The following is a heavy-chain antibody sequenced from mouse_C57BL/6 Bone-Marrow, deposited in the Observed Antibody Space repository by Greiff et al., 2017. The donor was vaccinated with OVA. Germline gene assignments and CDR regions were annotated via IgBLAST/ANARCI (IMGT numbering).Heavy chain of an antibody. CDR3: ARMGITPHACCYAMDY. CDR2: INPNNGGT. Sequence: VQLQQSGPELVKPGASVKISCKASGYTFTDYYMNWVKQSHGKSLEWIGDINPNNGGTSYNQKFKGKATLTVDKSSSTAYMELRSLTSEDSAVYYCARMGITPHACCYAMDYWGQGTSVTVSS. CDR1: GYTFTDYY. J-gene: IGHJ4*01. D-gene: IGHD2-3*01. V-gene: IGHV1-26*01.